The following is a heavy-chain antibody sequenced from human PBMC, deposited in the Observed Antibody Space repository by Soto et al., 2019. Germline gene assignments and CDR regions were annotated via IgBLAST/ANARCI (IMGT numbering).Heavy chain of an antibody. CDR3: ARSGGPSDRQYYDFWSVGPPWFDP. D-gene: IGHD3-3*01. CDR1: GGSFSGYY. J-gene: IGHJ5*02. V-gene: IGHV4-34*01. CDR2: INHSGST. Sequence: PSETLSLTCAVYGGSFSGYYWSWIRQPPGKGLEWIGEINHSGSTNYNPSLKSRVTISVDTSKNQFSLKLSSVTAADTAVYYCARSGGPSDRQYYDFWSVGPPWFDPWGQGTLVTVSS.